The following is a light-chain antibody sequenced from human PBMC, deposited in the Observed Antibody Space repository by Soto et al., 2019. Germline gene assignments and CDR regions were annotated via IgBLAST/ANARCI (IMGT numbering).Light chain of an antibody. Sequence: DIQMTQSPSTLSASVGDRVTITCRASQSISSWLAWYQQKPGKAPKLLIYKASSLESGVPSRFSGSGSGTAFTLTISILQPDDFATYYCQQYNSYSPMYTFGQGTKLEIK. J-gene: IGKJ2*01. CDR1: QSISSW. CDR3: QQYNSYSPMYT. V-gene: IGKV1-5*03. CDR2: KAS.